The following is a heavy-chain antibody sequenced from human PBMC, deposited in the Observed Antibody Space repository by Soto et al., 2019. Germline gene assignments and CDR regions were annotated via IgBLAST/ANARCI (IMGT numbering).Heavy chain of an antibody. D-gene: IGHD3-9*01. CDR2: ISCGGGRR. CDR3: AKDGDILLGYAEYFQH. Sequence: EVQLLESGGGLVQPGGSLRLSCAASGFTFSSYAMSWVRQAPGKGLEWVSSISCGGGRRYYADSVKGRFTISRDNSNNVMDLQMNSLRDEDMSVYYSAKDGDILLGYAEYFQHWGPGTLVTVSS. V-gene: IGHV3-23*01. J-gene: IGHJ1*01. CDR1: GFTFSSYA.